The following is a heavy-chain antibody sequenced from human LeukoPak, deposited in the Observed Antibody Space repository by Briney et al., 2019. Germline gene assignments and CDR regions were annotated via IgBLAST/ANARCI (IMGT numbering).Heavy chain of an antibody. D-gene: IGHD5-12*01. V-gene: IGHV1-2*02. CDR2: INPNSGGT. J-gene: IGHJ4*02. CDR3: ARDHIRGYDYYD. Sequence: ASVKVSCKASGYTFTCYDMHWVRQAPGQGLEWMGWINPNSGGTNYAQKFQGRVTMTRDTSISTAYMELSRLRSDDTAVYYCARDHIRGYDYYDWGQGTLVTVSS. CDR1: GYTFTCYD.